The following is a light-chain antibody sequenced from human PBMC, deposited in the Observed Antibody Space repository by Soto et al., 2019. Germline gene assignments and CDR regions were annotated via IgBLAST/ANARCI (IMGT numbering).Light chain of an antibody. Sequence: DIQMTQSPSTLSASVGDRVTITCRASQSINSWLAWYQQKPGKAPNLLIYKTSTLESGVPSRFSGSGSGTEFTLTISSVQPDDFATYYCQQYKSYPLTFGGVTKVDIK. CDR2: KTS. CDR1: QSINSW. V-gene: IGKV1-5*03. J-gene: IGKJ4*01. CDR3: QQYKSYPLT.